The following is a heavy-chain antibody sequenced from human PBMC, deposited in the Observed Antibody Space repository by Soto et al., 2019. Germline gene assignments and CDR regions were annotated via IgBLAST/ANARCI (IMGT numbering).Heavy chain of an antibody. Sequence: QVQLVESGGGLVKPGGSLRLSCAASGFTFSSYGMHWVRQAPGKGLEWVAVIWYDGSNKYYADSVKGRFTISRDNSKNTLYLQMNSLRAEDTAVYYSARVRYSSRWYRPSHDYYYYYGMDVWGQGTTVTVSS. CDR1: GFTFSSYG. CDR2: IWYDGSNK. D-gene: IGHD6-19*01. V-gene: IGHV3-33*08. CDR3: ARVRYSSRWYRPSHDYYYYYGMDV. J-gene: IGHJ6*02.